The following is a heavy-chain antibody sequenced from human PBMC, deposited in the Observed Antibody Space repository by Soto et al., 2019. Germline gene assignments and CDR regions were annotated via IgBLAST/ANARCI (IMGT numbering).Heavy chain of an antibody. CDR2: IYYSGST. V-gene: IGHV4-59*08. Sequence: QVQLQESGPGLVKPSETLSLTCTVSGGSISSYYWSWIRQPPGKGLEWIGYIYYSGSTNYNPSLKRRVTVSVDTAKNQFSLKLSSVTAADTAVYYCASTFYSSGWRFDYWGQGTLVTVSS. CDR1: GGSISSYY. J-gene: IGHJ4*02. D-gene: IGHD6-19*01. CDR3: ASTFYSSGWRFDY.